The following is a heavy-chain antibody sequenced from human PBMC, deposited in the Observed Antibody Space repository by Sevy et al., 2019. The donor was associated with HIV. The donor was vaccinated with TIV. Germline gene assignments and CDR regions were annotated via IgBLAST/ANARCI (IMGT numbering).Heavy chain of an antibody. J-gene: IGHJ6*02. CDR2: ISGSTI. CDR1: GFTFSYYA. CDR3: AREEEQWRGELANYGMDV. Sequence: GGSLRLSCAASGFTFSYYAMTWVRQAPGKGLEWVSAISGSTIYYADSVKGRFTISRDNAKNSLYLQMNSLRAEDTAVYYCAREEEQWRGELANYGMDVWGQGTTVTVSS. D-gene: IGHD6-19*01. V-gene: IGHV3-11*01.